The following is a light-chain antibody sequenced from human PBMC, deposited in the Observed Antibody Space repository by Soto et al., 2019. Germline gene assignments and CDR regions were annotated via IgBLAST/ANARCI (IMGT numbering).Light chain of an antibody. J-gene: IGLJ2*01. CDR3: SSYKTSSTVVV. CDR1: SSDIGGYNY. V-gene: IGLV2-14*01. Sequence: QSALTQPASVSGSPGQSITISCTGTSSDIGGYNYVSWYQQYPGKAPKLMIFGVSDRPSGVSNRFSGSKSGNTASLTISGLQAEDEAVYYCSSYKTSSTVVVFGGGTKLTVL. CDR2: GVS.